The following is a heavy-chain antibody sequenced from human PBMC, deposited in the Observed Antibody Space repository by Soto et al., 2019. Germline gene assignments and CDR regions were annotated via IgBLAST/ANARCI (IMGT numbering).Heavy chain of an antibody. Sequence: SETLSLTCTVSGGSVSSGSYYWSWIRQPPGKGLKWIGYIYYSGSTNYNPSLKSRVTISVDTSKNQFSLKLSSVTAADTAVYYCARVVPDYYDSSGYPTSFDYWGQGTLVTVSS. CDR3: ARVVPDYYDSSGYPTSFDY. CDR1: GGSVSSGSYY. D-gene: IGHD3-22*01. CDR2: IYYSGST. J-gene: IGHJ4*02. V-gene: IGHV4-61*01.